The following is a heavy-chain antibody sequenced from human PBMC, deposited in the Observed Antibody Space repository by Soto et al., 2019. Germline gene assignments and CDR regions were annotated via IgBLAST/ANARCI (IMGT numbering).Heavy chain of an antibody. J-gene: IGHJ3*02. D-gene: IGHD3-22*01. Sequence: SVKVSCKASGCTFSSYAISWVRQAPGQGLEWMGGIIPIFGTSNYAQKFQGRVTITADESTSAAYMELSGLRSEDTAVYYCARGVVGTFYDSSGDDAFDIWGQGTRVIVSS. CDR3: ARGVVGTFYDSSGDDAFDI. CDR1: GCTFSSYA. V-gene: IGHV1-69*13. CDR2: IIPIFGTS.